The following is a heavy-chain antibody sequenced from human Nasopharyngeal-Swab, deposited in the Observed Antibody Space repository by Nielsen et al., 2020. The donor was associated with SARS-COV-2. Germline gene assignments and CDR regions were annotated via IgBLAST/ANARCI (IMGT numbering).Heavy chain of an antibody. D-gene: IGHD2-2*01. J-gene: IGHJ3*02. CDR1: GGSISSYS. Sequence: GSLRLSCTVSGGSISSYSWSWIRQPPGKGLEWIGYISYTGSTNYNPSLKRRVTISVDMSKNQFSLRLSSVTAADTAIYYCARGIVLVPTARSDSAFDIWGQGTMVTVSS. CDR3: ARGIVLVPTARSDSAFDI. V-gene: IGHV4-59*01. CDR2: ISYTGST.